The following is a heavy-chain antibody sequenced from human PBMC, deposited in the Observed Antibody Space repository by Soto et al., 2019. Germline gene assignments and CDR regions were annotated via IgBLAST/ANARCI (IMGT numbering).Heavy chain of an antibody. CDR1: GFTFSTYW. CDR3: VRDWSTFWGMDV. V-gene: IGHV3-7*01. CDR2: IKQDGSEK. J-gene: IGHJ6*02. Sequence: GGSLRLSCAASGFTFSTYWMNWVRQAPGKGLEWVSNIKQDGSEKYYVDSVKGRFAISRDNAKDSLFLQMNNLRAEDTAVYYCVRDWSTFWGMDVWGQGTTVTVSS.